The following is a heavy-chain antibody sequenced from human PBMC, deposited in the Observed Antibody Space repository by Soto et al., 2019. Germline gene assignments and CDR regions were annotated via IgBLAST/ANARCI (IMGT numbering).Heavy chain of an antibody. Sequence: QVQLQQWGAGLLKSSETLALTCAVYGGSFSGYYWSWIRQSPGKGLEYIGEINHSGSANYNPSIKSRVTISVDTSKNQFSLKLSSVTAADTAVYYCATTTWSHHWFDPWGQGTLVTVSS. V-gene: IGHV4-34*01. CDR2: INHSGSA. CDR1: GGSFSGYY. D-gene: IGHD1-1*01. CDR3: ATTTWSHHWFDP. J-gene: IGHJ5*02.